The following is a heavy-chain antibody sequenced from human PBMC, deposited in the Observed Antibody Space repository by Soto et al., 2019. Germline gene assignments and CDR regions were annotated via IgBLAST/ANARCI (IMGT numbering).Heavy chain of an antibody. CDR3: VKDSRYNWNDGGYYYYGMDV. CDR2: ISSNGGST. V-gene: IGHV3-64D*06. CDR1: GFTFSSYS. D-gene: IGHD1-1*01. J-gene: IGHJ6*02. Sequence: PGGSLRLSCSASGFTFSSYSMHWVRQAPGKGLEYVSAISSNGGSTYYADSVKGRFTISRDNSKNTLYLQMSSLRAEDTAVYYCVKDSRYNWNDGGYYYYGMDVWGQGTTVTVSS.